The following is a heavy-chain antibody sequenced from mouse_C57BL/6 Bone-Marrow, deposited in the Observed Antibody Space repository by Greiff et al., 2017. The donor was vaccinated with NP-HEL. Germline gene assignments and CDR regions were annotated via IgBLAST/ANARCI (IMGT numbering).Heavy chain of an antibody. Sequence: EVKLMESGGGLVQPGGSMKLSCVASGFTFSNYWMNWVRQSPEKGLEWVAQIRLKSDNYATHYAESVKGRFTISRDDSKSSVYLQMNNLRAEDTGIYYCTRDYYGSSYRYFDYWGQGTTLTVSS. J-gene: IGHJ2*01. D-gene: IGHD1-1*01. CDR1: GFTFSNYW. V-gene: IGHV6-3*01. CDR2: IRLKSDNYAT. CDR3: TRDYYGSSYRYFDY.